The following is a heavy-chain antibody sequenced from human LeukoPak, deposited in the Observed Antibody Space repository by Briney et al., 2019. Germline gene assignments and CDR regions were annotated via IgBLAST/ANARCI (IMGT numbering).Heavy chain of an antibody. CDR1: GFTFSSYE. V-gene: IGHV3-48*03. CDR2: ISSSGSNI. CDR3: ARQLYSGYDYLDY. J-gene: IGHJ4*02. Sequence: PGGSQRLFCAASGFTFSSYEMNWVRQAPGKGQECVSYISSSGSNIYYADSVKGRFTISRDNAKNSLYLQMNSLRAEDTAVYYCARQLYSGYDYLDYWGQGTLVTVSS. D-gene: IGHD5-12*01.